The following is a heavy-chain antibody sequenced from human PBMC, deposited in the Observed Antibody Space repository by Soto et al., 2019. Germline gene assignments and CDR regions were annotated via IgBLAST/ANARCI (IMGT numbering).Heavy chain of an antibody. J-gene: IGHJ6*03. CDR1: GFTFSSYA. Sequence: EVQLVESGGGLVQPGGSLRLSCAASGFTFSSYAMHWVRQAPGKGLEYVSAISSNGGSTYYANSVKGRFTISRDNSKNTLYLQMGSLRAEDMAVYYCARDDEPDSNYDMPGRWSYYYYMDVWGKGTTVTVSS. CDR2: ISSNGGST. D-gene: IGHD4-4*01. CDR3: ARDDEPDSNYDMPGRWSYYYYMDV. V-gene: IGHV3-64*01.